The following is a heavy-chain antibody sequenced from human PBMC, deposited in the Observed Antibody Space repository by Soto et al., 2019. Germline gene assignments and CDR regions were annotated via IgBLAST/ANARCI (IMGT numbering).Heavy chain of an antibody. V-gene: IGHV1-2*02. Sequence: QVQLVQSGAEVKKPGASVKVSCKASGYTFTGYYMHWVRQAPGQGLEWMGWINPNSGGTNYAQKFKGGVTRTRDTATSTAYMGLSRLRSNDTAVYYCAREGYSSSSTYYYYYMDVWGKGTTVTVSS. CDR3: AREGYSSSSTYYYYYMDV. D-gene: IGHD6-6*01. CDR2: INPNSGGT. CDR1: GYTFTGYY. J-gene: IGHJ6*03.